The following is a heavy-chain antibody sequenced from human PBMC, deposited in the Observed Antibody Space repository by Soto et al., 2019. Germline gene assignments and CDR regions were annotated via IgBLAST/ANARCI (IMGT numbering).Heavy chain of an antibody. Sequence: PGESLKISCKASGYRFTTYGIGWVRQMPGKGLEWMGIIYPGGSDARYSPSFQGQVTISVDKSISTAYLHWDSLKASDTAMFYCVATTIGSAYFDNWGQGTMVTVSS. V-gene: IGHV5-51*01. D-gene: IGHD4-17*01. CDR1: GYRFTTYG. J-gene: IGHJ4*02. CDR2: IYPGGSDA. CDR3: VATTIGSAYFDN.